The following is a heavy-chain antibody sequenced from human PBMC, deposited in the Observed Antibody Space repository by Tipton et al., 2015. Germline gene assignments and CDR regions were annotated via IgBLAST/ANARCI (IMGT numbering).Heavy chain of an antibody. Sequence: TLSLTCSVSSDSISKYYWSWIRQPPGKELEWIGYIQYSGSTNYNPSLKSRVTISVDTSKTQFSLKMSSVTASDTAVYCCARARGRHGGLFDSWGQGTLVTVSS. CDR3: ARARGRHGGLFDS. J-gene: IGHJ4*02. V-gene: IGHV4-59*01. CDR2: IQYSGST. D-gene: IGHD4-23*01. CDR1: SDSISKYY.